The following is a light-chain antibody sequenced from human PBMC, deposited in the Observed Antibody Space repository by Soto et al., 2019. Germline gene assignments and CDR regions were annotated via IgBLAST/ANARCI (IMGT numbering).Light chain of an antibody. CDR3: SSYTRISTVV. J-gene: IGLJ3*02. CDR2: DVS. CDR1: YSDVGGYNF. V-gene: IGLV2-14*01. Sequence: QSALTQPAAVSGSPGQSITISCTGTYSDVGGYNFVSWYQQHPGKAPKVMIYDVSDRPSGASDRFSGSKSGNTASLTISGLQPEDEAYYYCSSYTRISTVVFGGGTKLTVL.